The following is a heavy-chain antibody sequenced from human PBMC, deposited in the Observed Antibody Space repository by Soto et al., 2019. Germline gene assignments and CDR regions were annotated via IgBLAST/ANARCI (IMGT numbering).Heavy chain of an antibody. J-gene: IGHJ5*02. CDR1: GFTFSSYA. D-gene: IGHD3-3*01. CDR2: SSGSGGST. CDR3: AKVVGDYDFWSGYYTSWFDP. Sequence: PGGSLRLSCAASGFTFSSYAMSWVRQAPGKGLEWVSASSGSGGSTYYADSVKGRFTISRDNSKNTLYLQMNSLRAEDTAVYYCAKVVGDYDFWSGYYTSWFDPWGQGTLVTVSS. V-gene: IGHV3-23*01.